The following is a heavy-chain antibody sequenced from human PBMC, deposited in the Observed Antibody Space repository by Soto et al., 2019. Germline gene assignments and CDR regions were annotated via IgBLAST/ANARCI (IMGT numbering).Heavy chain of an antibody. Sequence: EVQLVESGGGLVKPGGSLRLSCAASGFTFSSYSMTWVRQAPGKGLEWVSSISSSSSYIYYADSVKGRFTISRDNAKNSLYLQMNSLRAEDTAVYYCARDPYSSSSGFDYWGQGTLVTVSS. V-gene: IGHV3-21*01. CDR3: ARDPYSSSSGFDY. CDR2: ISSSSSYI. J-gene: IGHJ4*02. CDR1: GFTFSSYS. D-gene: IGHD6-6*01.